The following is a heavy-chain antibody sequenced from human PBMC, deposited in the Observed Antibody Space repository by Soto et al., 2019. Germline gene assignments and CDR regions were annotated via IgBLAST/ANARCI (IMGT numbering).Heavy chain of an antibody. Sequence: QVQLVESGGGVVQPGRSLRLSCAASGFTFSSYGMHWVRQAPGKGLEWVAVIRYDGSNKYYADSVKGRFTISRDNSKNTLYLQMNSLRAEDTAVYYCARGSIPGSSWGRGYYSDYWGQGTRVTVSS. J-gene: IGHJ4*02. CDR3: ARGSIPGSSWGRGYYSDY. CDR2: IRYDGSNK. CDR1: GFTFSSYG. D-gene: IGHD6-13*01. V-gene: IGHV3-33*01.